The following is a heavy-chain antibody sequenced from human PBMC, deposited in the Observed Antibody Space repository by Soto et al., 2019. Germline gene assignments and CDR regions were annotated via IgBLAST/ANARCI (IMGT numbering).Heavy chain of an antibody. Sequence: GGSLRLSCAASGFTFSDYYMTWIRQAPGKGLEWVSYISSSGNSVYYADSVRGRFTVSRDNAKNSLFLQMNSLRAEDTAVYYCARRAAAGRSFDYWGLGTLVTVSS. CDR3: ARRAAAGRSFDY. J-gene: IGHJ4*02. V-gene: IGHV3-11*01. D-gene: IGHD6-13*01. CDR1: GFTFSDYY. CDR2: ISSSGNSV.